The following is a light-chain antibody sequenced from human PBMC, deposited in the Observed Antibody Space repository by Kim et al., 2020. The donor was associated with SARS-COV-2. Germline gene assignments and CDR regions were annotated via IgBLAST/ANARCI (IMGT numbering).Light chain of an antibody. J-gene: IGLJ2*01. CDR1: QSGDVLVDKY. Sequence: QAARITCSGDQSGDVLVDKYVWWYQKKPGESPLLIISQDTNRPSGIPARFSGSNSGNTATLTISETQAMDEADYYCQAWDSSAGVVFGGGTQLTVL. CDR2: QDT. CDR3: QAWDSSAGVV. V-gene: IGLV3-1*01.